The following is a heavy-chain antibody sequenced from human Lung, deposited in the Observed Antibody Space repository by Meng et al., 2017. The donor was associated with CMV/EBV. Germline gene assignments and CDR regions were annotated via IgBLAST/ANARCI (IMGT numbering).Heavy chain of an antibody. CDR1: GYSFTSYW. Sequence: ESXKISXKGSGYSFTSYWIAWVRQMPGKGLEWMGLIYPGDSDTTYSPSFQGRVTISADKSISTTYLQWSSLKASDTAIYYCARQLDTRTWDNWFDPWGQGTLVXVSS. CDR3: ARQLDTRTWDNWFDP. D-gene: IGHD2-2*01. J-gene: IGHJ5*02. CDR2: IYPGDSDT. V-gene: IGHV5-51*01.